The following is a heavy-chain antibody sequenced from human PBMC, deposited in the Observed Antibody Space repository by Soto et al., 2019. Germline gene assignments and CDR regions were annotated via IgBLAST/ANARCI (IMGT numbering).Heavy chain of an antibody. CDR3: ARDFAYFDS. V-gene: IGHV4-61*01. J-gene: IGHJ4*02. CDR2: VYHTGRT. CDR1: GGSFSDYSWN. D-gene: IGHD3-3*01. Sequence: SETLSLTCAVYGGSFSDYSWNWSWIRQPPGKGLEWIGYVYHTGRTSYNPSLKSRVSISMDTSKNQFSLNLDSVTAADTAVYFCARDFAYFDSWGQGTLVTVSS.